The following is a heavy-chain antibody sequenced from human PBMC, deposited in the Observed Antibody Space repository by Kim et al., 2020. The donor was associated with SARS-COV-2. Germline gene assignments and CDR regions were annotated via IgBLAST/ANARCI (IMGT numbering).Heavy chain of an antibody. CDR3: AKDRGHNWNDEECWFDP. J-gene: IGHJ5*02. CDR1: GFTFSSYA. Sequence: GGSLRLSCAASGFTFSSYAMSWVRQAPGKGLEWVSAISGSGGSTYYADSVKGRFTISRDNSKNTLYLQMNSLRAEDTAVYYCAKDRGHNWNDEECWFDPWGQGTLVTVSS. D-gene: IGHD1-1*01. CDR2: ISGSGGST. V-gene: IGHV3-23*01.